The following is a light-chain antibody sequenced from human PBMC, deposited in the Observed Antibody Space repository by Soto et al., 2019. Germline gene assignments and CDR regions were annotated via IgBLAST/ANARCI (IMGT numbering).Light chain of an antibody. CDR1: SSNIGSKT. CDR2: SNN. Sequence: QSVLTQPPSASGTPGQRVTISCSGSSSNIGSKTVNWYQQFPGTAPKRLIYSNNQRPSGVPDRFYGSTSGTSASLAISGLQSEDEADYYCAAWDDSLNDYVFGTGTTVTV. CDR3: AAWDDSLNDYV. J-gene: IGLJ1*01. V-gene: IGLV1-44*01.